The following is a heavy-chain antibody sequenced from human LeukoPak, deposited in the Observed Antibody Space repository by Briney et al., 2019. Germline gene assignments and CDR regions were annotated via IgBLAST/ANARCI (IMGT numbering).Heavy chain of an antibody. CDR2: INPNSGGT. CDR3: ARDQQGGDSED. CDR1: GYTFTSYY. V-gene: IGHV1-2*02. Sequence: ASVKVSFKASGYTFTSYYMHWVRQAPGQGLEWMGWINPNSGGTNYAQKFQGRVTMTRDTSISTAYMELSRLRSDDTAVYYCARDQQGGDSEDWGQGTLVTVSS. D-gene: IGHD3-22*01. J-gene: IGHJ4*02.